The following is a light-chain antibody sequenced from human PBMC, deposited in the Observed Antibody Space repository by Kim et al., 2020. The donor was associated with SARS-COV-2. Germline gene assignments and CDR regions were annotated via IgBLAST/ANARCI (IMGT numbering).Light chain of an antibody. V-gene: IGLV2-23*02. CDR3: SSYAGSGLGV. CDR2: EVN. CDR1: NSDVGSYNL. J-gene: IGLJ3*02. Sequence: QSALTQPASVSGSPGQSITISCTGTNSDVGSYNLVSWYQQHPGKAPKLMIYEVNNRPSGVSDRFSGSKSGNTGSLTISGLQAEDEADYYCSSYAGSGLGVFGGGTQLTVL.